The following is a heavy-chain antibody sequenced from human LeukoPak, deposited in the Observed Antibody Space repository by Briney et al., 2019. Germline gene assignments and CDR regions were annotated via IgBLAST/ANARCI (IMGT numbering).Heavy chain of an antibody. Sequence: ASVKVSCKASGYTFTSYGISWVQQAPGQGLEWMGWISAYNGNTNYAQKLQGRVTMTTDISTSTAYMELRSLRSDDTAVYYCARDPPGGYYDFWSGYYYFDYWGQGTLVTVSS. CDR2: ISAYNGNT. D-gene: IGHD3-3*01. J-gene: IGHJ4*02. CDR1: GYTFTSYG. V-gene: IGHV1-18*01. CDR3: ARDPPGGYYDFWSGYYYFDY.